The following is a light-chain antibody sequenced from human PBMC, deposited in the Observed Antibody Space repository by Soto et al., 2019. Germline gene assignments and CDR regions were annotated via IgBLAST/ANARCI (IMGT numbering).Light chain of an antibody. Sequence: IVMTRSPATVSGSPGERVTLSCRASQSVSGNVAWYHQKPGQPPRLLVYGASTTATDIPARFFGSGSETDFTLTITRLQSEDFGIYYCQQFNSWPRTFGQGTKVDIK. CDR2: GAS. J-gene: IGKJ1*01. V-gene: IGKV3-15*01. CDR1: QSVSGN. CDR3: QQFNSWPRT.